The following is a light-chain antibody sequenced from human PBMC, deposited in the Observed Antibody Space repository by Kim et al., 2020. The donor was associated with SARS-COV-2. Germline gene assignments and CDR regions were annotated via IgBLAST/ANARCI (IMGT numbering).Light chain of an antibody. V-gene: IGKV1-16*02. Sequence: DIQMTQSPSSLSASVGDRVTITCRASQGITTSLAWFQQKPGKAPKSLIYAASNLQSGVPSKFSGSGSGTDFTLTINTLQPEDFATYYCQQYYNDPLTFGGGTKVDIK. CDR2: AAS. CDR1: QGITTS. CDR3: QQYYNDPLT. J-gene: IGKJ4*01.